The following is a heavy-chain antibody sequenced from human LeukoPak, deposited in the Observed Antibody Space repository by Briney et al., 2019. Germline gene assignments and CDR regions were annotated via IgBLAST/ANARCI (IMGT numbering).Heavy chain of an antibody. D-gene: IGHD3-22*01. CDR2: IKQDGSEK. J-gene: IGHJ6*02. CDR3: ARVDYYDTRYGMDV. Sequence: QPGGSLRLSCAAFGFTSSSSWIRSVRPPPGKGLEWVTNIKQDGSEKYYVDSVKGRFTISRDNAKNSLYLQMNSLRAEDTAVYYCARVDYYDTRYGMDVWGQGTTVTVSS. CDR1: GFTSSSSW. V-gene: IGHV3-7*01.